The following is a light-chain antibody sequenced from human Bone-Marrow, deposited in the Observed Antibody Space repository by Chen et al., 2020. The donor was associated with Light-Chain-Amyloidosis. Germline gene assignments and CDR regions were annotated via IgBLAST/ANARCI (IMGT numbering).Light chain of an antibody. V-gene: IGLV2-14*03. CDR2: EVT. CDR1: SSDVGGYNF. Sequence: QSALTQPASVSGSPGQSITISCTGTSSDVGGYNFVSWYQQYPGKVPKLMIYEVTNRPSGVSNRFSGSKSGNTASITISGLQAEDEADYYCSSYTTSDTLVFGAGTKVTVL. J-gene: IGLJ1*01. CDR3: SSYTTSDTLV.